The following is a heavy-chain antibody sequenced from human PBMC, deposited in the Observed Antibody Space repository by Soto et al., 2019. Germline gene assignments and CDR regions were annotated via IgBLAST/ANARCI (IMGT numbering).Heavy chain of an antibody. Sequence: GGSLRLSCAASGFTFSSYSMNWVRQAPGKGLEWVSSISSSSSYIYYADSVKGRFTISRDNAKNSLYLQMNSLRAEDTAVYYCARGRWDIVVVPAPIGGYSYGMDVWGQGTTVTVSS. D-gene: IGHD2-2*02. J-gene: IGHJ6*02. V-gene: IGHV3-21*01. CDR2: ISSSSSYI. CDR3: ARGRWDIVVVPAPIGGYSYGMDV. CDR1: GFTFSSYS.